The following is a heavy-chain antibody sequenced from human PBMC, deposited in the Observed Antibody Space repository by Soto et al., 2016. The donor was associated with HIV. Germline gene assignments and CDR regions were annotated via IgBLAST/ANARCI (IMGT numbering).Heavy chain of an antibody. V-gene: IGHV3-23*01. CDR2: ISGSGSST. CDR1: GFSFSTYA. J-gene: IGHJ6*02. CDR3: TRGRIVPRYYFGMDV. D-gene: IGHD3-16*01. Sequence: EVQLLESGGGLVQPGGSLRLSCAASGFSFSTYAMSWVRQAPGKGLEWVASISGSGSSTYYADSVKGRFTISRDNSKNTLYLQMNSLRAEDTAVYYCTRGRIVPRYYFGMDVWGQGTTVTVSS.